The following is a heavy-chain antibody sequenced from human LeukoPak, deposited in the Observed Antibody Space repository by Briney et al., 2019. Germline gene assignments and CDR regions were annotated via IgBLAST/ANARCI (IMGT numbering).Heavy chain of an antibody. CDR1: GGIFSSYA. CDR2: IIPIFGTA. CDR3: ARVGEGATGFDY. J-gene: IGHJ4*02. Sequence: GASVKVSCKASGGIFSSYAISWVRQAPGQGLEWMGGIIPIFGTANYAQKFQGRVTITTDESTSTAYMELSSLRSEDTAVYYCARVGEGATGFDYWGQGTLVTVSS. D-gene: IGHD1-26*01. V-gene: IGHV1-69*05.